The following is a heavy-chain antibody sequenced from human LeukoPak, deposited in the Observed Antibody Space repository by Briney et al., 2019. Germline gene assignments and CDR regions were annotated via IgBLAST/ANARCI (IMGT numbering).Heavy chain of an antibody. CDR3: ARRRHYYGSGSPFDY. V-gene: IGHV4-34*01. D-gene: IGHD3-10*01. CDR2: INHSGST. Sequence: PSETLSLTCAVYGGSFSGYYWSWIRQPPGKGLEWIGEINHSGSTNYNPSLKSRVTISVDTSKNQYSLKLSSVTAADTAVYYCARRRHYYGSGSPFDYWGQGTLVTASS. J-gene: IGHJ4*02. CDR1: GGSFSGYY.